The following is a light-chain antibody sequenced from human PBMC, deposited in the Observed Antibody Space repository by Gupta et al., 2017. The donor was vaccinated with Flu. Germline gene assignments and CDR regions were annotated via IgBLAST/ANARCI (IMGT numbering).Light chain of an antibody. Sequence: DHQMTKSPSSLSASVGDRVTITCRASQSISSYLNWYQQKPGKAPKLLIYAASSLQSGVPSRFSGSGSGTDFTLTISSLQPEDFATYYCQQSYSTPFTFGRGTKVEIK. CDR2: AAS. V-gene: IGKV1-39*01. J-gene: IGKJ4*02. CDR1: QSISSY. CDR3: QQSYSTPFT.